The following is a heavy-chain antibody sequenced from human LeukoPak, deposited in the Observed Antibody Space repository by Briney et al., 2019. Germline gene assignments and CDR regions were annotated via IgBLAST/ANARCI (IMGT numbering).Heavy chain of an antibody. CDR1: GGSFSGYY. Sequence: SETLSLTCAVYGGSFSGYYWSWIRQPPGKGLEWIGEINHSGSTNYNPSLKSRVTISVDTSKNQFSLKLSSVTAADTAVYYCARGPTYSSVWSKTPRWFDPWGQGTVVSVSS. CDR3: ARGPTYSSVWSKTPRWFDP. CDR2: INHSGST. J-gene: IGHJ5*02. D-gene: IGHD6-19*01. V-gene: IGHV4-34*01.